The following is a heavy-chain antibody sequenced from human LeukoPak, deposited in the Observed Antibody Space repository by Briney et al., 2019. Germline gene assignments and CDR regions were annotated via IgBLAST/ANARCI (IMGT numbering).Heavy chain of an antibody. D-gene: IGHD3-10*02. CDR2: ISAYNGNT. CDR3: ARLPVRGVILNYYYYMDV. Sequence: ASETVSCKVSGYTLTQLSMHWVRQAPGQGLEWMGWISAYNGNTNYAQKLQGRVTMTTDTSTSTAYMELRSLRSDDTAVYYCARLPVRGVILNYYYYMDVWGKGTTVTVSS. CDR1: GYTLTQLS. V-gene: IGHV1-18*01. J-gene: IGHJ6*03.